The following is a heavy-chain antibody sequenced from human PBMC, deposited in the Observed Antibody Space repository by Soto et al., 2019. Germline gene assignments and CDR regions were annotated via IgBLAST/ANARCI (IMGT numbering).Heavy chain of an antibody. D-gene: IGHD1-1*01. CDR3: ARTRNNNELDF. CDR1: GYLFTGYH. J-gene: IGHJ4*02. Sequence: GASVKVSCKASGYLFTGYHMSWVRQAPGQGLEWMGWINPNSGVTNYAQKFQGRVTMTRDPTISTIYMDLTRLRSDDTAVYYCARTRNNNELDFWDQGTLVTVS. CDR2: INPNSGVT. V-gene: IGHV1-2*02.